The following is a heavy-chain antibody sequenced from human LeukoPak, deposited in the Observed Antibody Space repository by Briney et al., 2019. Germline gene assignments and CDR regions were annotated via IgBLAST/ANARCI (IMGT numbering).Heavy chain of an antibody. V-gene: IGHV3-66*01. D-gene: IGHD5-18*01. J-gene: IGHJ6*02. CDR2: IYSGGST. CDR3: ASAEVTDYYCGMDV. CDR1: GFTVSSNY. Sequence: QPRGSPRLSCAASGFTVSSNYMSWVCQAPGKGLEWVSVIYSGGSTYYAASVKGRFTISRDNSKNTLYLQMNSLRAEDTAVYYCASAEVTDYYCGMDVWGQGTTATVTS.